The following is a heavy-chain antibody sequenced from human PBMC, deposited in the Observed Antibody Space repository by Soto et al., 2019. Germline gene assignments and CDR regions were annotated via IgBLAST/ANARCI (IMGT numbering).Heavy chain of an antibody. J-gene: IGHJ6*02. Sequence: QVQLVQSGAEVKKPGASVKVSCKASGYTFTGYYMHWVRQAPGQGLEWMGWINPNSGGTNYAQKFQGWATMTRDTSISTAYMELSRLRSDDTAVYYCARDGTSEQQLVYYYYGMDVWGQGTTVTVSS. D-gene: IGHD6-13*01. CDR2: INPNSGGT. V-gene: IGHV1-2*04. CDR3: ARDGTSEQQLVYYYYGMDV. CDR1: GYTFTGYY.